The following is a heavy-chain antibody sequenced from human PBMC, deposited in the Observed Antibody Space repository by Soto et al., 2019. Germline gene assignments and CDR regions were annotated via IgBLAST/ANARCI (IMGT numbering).Heavy chain of an antibody. CDR1: GLTFTSYA. D-gene: IGHD5-12*01. Sequence: EVQLLESGGGLVQPGGSLRLSCEASGLTFTSYAMSWVRQAPGKGLEWVSSISASGSGTYYADSVKGRFTVSRDNSTKTRSLQMNRLRAEDTAVYSCATAQSMVATNAFDYWGQGTLVSVSS. CDR3: ATAQSMVATNAFDY. J-gene: IGHJ4*02. CDR2: ISASGSGT. V-gene: IGHV3-23*01.